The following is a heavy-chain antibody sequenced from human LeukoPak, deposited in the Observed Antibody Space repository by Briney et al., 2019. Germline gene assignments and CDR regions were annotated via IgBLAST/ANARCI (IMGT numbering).Heavy chain of an antibody. J-gene: IGHJ4*02. V-gene: IGHV3-7*01. CDR1: GFTFSSYW. CDR2: IKQDGSEK. Sequence: GGSLRLSCAASGFTFSSYWMSWVRQAPGKGLEWVANIKQDGSEKYYVDSVKGRLTISRDNAKNSLYLQMNSLRAEDTAVYYCARSAGGNYFDYWDQGTLVTVSS. CDR3: ARSAGGNYFDY. D-gene: IGHD2-8*02.